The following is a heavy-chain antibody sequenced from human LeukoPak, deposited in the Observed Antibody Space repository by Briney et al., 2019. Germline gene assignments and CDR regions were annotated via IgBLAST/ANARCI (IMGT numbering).Heavy chain of an antibody. D-gene: IGHD1-26*01. J-gene: IGHJ4*02. CDR3: AKDEGSATD. Sequence: GGSLRLSCAASGFTFRTYWMHWVRQAPGKGLVWVSRIKTDGSSTNYADSVKGRFTISRDNAKNTLYLQMNSLTAEDTAIYYCAKDEGSATDWGQGTLVTVSS. V-gene: IGHV3-74*01. CDR2: IKTDGSST. CDR1: GFTFRTYW.